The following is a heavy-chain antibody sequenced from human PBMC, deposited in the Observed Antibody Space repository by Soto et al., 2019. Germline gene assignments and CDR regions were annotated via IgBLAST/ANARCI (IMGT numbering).Heavy chain of an antibody. D-gene: IGHD3-22*01. V-gene: IGHV1-69*01. J-gene: IGHJ5*02. Sequence: QVQLVQSGAEVKKPGSSVKVSCKASGGTFSSYAISWVRQAPGQGLEWMGGLIPIFGTANYAQKFQGRVTITADESTSTAYMELSSLRSEDTAVYYCARDPYYYDSSGYYYEGGGWFDPWGQGTLVTVSS. CDR1: GGTFSSYA. CDR2: LIPIFGTA. CDR3: ARDPYYYDSSGYYYEGGGWFDP.